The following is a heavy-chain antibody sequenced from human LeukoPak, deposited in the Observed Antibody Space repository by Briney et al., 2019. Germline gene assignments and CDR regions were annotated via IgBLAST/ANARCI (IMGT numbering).Heavy chain of an antibody. CDR1: GYTFTSYY. V-gene: IGHV1-46*01. CDR3: ARDFREVSSGWSGNLDY. D-gene: IGHD6-19*01. J-gene: IGHJ4*02. Sequence: ASVKVSCKASGYTFTSYYMHWVRQAPGQGLEWMGIINPSGGSTNYAQKFQGRVTMTRDTSTSTVYMELSSLRSEDTAVYYCARDFREVSSGWSGNLDYWGQGTLVTVSS. CDR2: INPSGGST.